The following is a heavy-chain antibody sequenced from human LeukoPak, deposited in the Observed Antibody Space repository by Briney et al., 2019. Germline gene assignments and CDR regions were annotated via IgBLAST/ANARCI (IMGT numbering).Heavy chain of an antibody. J-gene: IGHJ4*02. Sequence: PGGSLRPSCAASGFTFSNYAMSWVRQAPGKGLEWVSGVTPGGNIPYYADSVKGRFTISRDNSKSTLYLQMGSLRAADTALYYCAKDIWLVTSGYQTFDLWGQGTLVTVSS. D-gene: IGHD3-22*01. CDR3: AKDIWLVTSGYQTFDL. V-gene: IGHV3-23*01. CDR1: GFTFSNYA. CDR2: VTPGGNIP.